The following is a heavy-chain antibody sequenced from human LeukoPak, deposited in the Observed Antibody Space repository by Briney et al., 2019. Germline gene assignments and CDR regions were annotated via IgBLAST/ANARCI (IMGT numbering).Heavy chain of an antibody. CDR2: IYYSGST. CDR3: ARLPQQLVVD. CDR1: GGSISSSSYY. D-gene: IGHD6-13*01. Sequence: SETLSLTCTVSGGSISSSSYYWGWIRQPPGKGLEWIGSIYYSGSTYYNPSLKSRVTISVDTSKNQFSLKLSSVTAADTAVYYCARLPQQLVVDWGQGTLVTVSS. J-gene: IGHJ4*02. V-gene: IGHV4-39*07.